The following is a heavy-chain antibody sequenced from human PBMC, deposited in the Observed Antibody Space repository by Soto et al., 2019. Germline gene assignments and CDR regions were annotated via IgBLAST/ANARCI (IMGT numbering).Heavy chain of an antibody. Sequence: SETLSLTCTVSGGSISNADYSWSWVRQPPGKGLEWIGYIYYSGSSFFNPSLKSRVTMSKDTSKNQFSLRLTSVTAADTAVYYCARAIVVTVGGMDVWGRGTTVTVSS. D-gene: IGHD5-12*01. J-gene: IGHJ6*02. CDR2: IYYSGSS. CDR3: ARAIVVTVGGMDV. V-gene: IGHV4-30-4*01. CDR1: GGSISNADYS.